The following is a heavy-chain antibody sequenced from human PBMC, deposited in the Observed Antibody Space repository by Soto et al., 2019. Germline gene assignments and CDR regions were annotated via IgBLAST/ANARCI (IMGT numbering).Heavy chain of an antibody. CDR3: ARFKAAGTYYYYGMDV. CDR1: GGSFSGYY. D-gene: IGHD6-13*01. V-gene: IGHV4-34*01. Sequence: QVQLQQWGAGLLKPSETLSLTCAVYGGSFSGYYWSWIRQPPGKGLEWIGEINHSGSTNYNPSLKSRLTISVDTSKNQFSLKLSSVTAADTAVYYCARFKAAGTYYYYGMDVWGQGTTVTVSS. J-gene: IGHJ6*02. CDR2: INHSGST.